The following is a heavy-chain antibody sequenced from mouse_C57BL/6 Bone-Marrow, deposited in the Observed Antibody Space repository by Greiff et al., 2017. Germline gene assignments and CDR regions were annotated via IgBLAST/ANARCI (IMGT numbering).Heavy chain of an antibody. CDR1: GYTFTSYW. CDR3: ARCDYDVRVYWYFDV. Sequence: QVQLQQPGAELVMPGASVKLSCKASGYTFTSYWMHWVKQRPGQGLEWIGEIDPSDSYTNYNQKLKGKSTLTVDKSSSTAYMQLSSLTSEDSAVYYCARCDYDVRVYWYFDVWGTGTTVTVSS. CDR2: IDPSDSYT. D-gene: IGHD2-4*01. V-gene: IGHV1-69*01. J-gene: IGHJ1*03.